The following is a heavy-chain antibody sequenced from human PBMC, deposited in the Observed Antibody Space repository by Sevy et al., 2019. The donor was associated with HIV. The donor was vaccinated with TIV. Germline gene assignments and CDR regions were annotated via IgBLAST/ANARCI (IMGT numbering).Heavy chain of an antibody. CDR1: GGSVSSYY. D-gene: IGHD4-17*01. V-gene: IGHV4-4*07. CDR3: ARDYYGDYGWVVDY. J-gene: IGHJ4*02. CDR2: IYPSGRT. Sequence: SETLSLTCTVSGGSVSSYYWSWIRQPAGKGLEWIGRIYPSGRTNYNHSLKSRVTMSVDTSKNQFSLKMSSVTAADTAAYFCARDYYGDYGWVVDYWGQGTLVTVSS.